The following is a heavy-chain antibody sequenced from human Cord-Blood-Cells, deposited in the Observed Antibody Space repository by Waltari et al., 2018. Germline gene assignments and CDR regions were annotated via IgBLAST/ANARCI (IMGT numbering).Heavy chain of an antibody. Sequence: QVQLQQWGAGLLKPSETLSLTCAVYGGSFRGYYWSWIRQPPGTGLEWNGEINHSGSTNYNPSLKSRVTISVDTSKNQFSLKLSSVTAADTAVYYCARLYYFDYWGQGTLVTVSS. J-gene: IGHJ4*02. V-gene: IGHV4-34*01. CDR1: GGSFRGYY. CDR2: INHSGST. CDR3: ARLYYFDY.